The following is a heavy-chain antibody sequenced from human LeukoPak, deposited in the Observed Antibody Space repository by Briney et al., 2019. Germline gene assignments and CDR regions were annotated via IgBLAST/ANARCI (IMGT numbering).Heavy chain of an antibody. CDR2: INPSGGST. Sequence: ASVKVSCKASGGTFSSYTISWVRQAPGQGLEWMGIINPSGGSTSYAQKFQGRVTMTRDTSTSTVYMELSSLRSEDTAVYYCARETTVKFEWLRYFDYWGQGTLVTVSS. V-gene: IGHV1-46*01. CDR3: ARETTVKFEWLRYFDY. D-gene: IGHD5-12*01. J-gene: IGHJ4*02. CDR1: GGTFSSYT.